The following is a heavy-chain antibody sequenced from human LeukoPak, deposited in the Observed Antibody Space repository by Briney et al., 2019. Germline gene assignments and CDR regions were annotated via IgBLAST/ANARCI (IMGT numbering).Heavy chain of an antibody. CDR3: ATQRDGHSHDAFDI. V-gene: IGHV3-21*01. D-gene: IGHD5-24*01. CDR1: GFTFSSYS. CDR2: ISSSSSYI. Sequence: RPGGSLRLSCAASGFTFSSYSMNWVRQAPGKGLEWVSSISSSSSYIYYADSVKGRFTISRDNAKNSLYLQMNSLRAEDTAVYYCATQRDGHSHDAFDIWGQGTMVTVSS. J-gene: IGHJ3*02.